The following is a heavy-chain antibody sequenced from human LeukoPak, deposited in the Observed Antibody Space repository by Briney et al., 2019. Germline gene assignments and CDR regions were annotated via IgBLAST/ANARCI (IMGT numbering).Heavy chain of an antibody. D-gene: IGHD3-22*01. Sequence: ASVRVSCKASGYTFTRYGISWVRQAPGQGLEWMGWISAYNGNTNYAQKLQGRVTMTTDTSTSTAYMELRSLRSDDTAVYYCARDVPYYYDSSGYYWFDPWGQGTLVTVSS. CDR2: ISAYNGNT. V-gene: IGHV1-18*01. CDR1: GYTFTRYG. J-gene: IGHJ5*02. CDR3: ARDVPYYYDSSGYYWFDP.